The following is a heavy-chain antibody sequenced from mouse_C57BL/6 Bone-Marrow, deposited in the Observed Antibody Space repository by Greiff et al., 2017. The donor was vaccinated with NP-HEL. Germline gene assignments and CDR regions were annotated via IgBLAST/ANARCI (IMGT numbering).Heavy chain of an antibody. D-gene: IGHD1-1*01. J-gene: IGHJ3*01. V-gene: IGHV1-69*01. Sequence: QVQLQQPGAELVLPGASVKLSCKASGYTFTSYWMHWVKQRPGQGLEWIGEIDPSDSYTNYNQKFKGKSTLTVDKSSSTAYMQLSSLTSEDSAVYYCARPPWGYYGSSPAWFAYWGQGTLVTVSA. CDR1: GYTFTSYW. CDR3: ARPPWGYYGSSPAWFAY. CDR2: IDPSDSYT.